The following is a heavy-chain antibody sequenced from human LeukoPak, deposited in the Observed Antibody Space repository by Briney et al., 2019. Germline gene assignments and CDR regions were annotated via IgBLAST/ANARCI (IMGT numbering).Heavy chain of an antibody. CDR1: GYTFTSYG. V-gene: IGHV1-18*01. J-gene: IGHJ4*02. D-gene: IGHD1-26*01. CDR3: ARGSLTSGSYHPLFDY. CDR2: ISAYNGNT. Sequence: ASVKVSCKASGYTFTSYGISWVRQAPGQGLEWMGWISAYNGNTNYAQKFQGRVTITADESTSTAYMELSSLRSEDTAVYYCARGSLTSGSYHPLFDYWGQGTLVTVSS.